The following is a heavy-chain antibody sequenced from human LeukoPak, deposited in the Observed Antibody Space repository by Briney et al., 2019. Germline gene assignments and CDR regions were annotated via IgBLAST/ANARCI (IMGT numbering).Heavy chain of an antibody. Sequence: GGSLRLSCVASGFTFSNYWTTWVRQAPGKGLEWVANMKEDGSEEFYVDSVKGRFTISRDNGKNSVFLQMNSLRVEDTAVYYCARDPLRRFDYWGQGILVTVSS. CDR1: GFTFSNYW. J-gene: IGHJ4*02. CDR2: MKEDGSEE. CDR3: ARDPLRRFDY. V-gene: IGHV3-7*03.